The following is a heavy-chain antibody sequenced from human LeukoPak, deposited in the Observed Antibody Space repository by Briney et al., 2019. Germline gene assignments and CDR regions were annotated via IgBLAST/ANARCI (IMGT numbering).Heavy chain of an antibody. CDR1: GFTFSNAW. V-gene: IGHV3-15*01. Sequence: PGGSLRLSCAASGFTFSNAWMSWVRQAPGKGLEWVGRIKSKTDGGTTDYAAPVKGRFTISRDDSKNTLYLQMNSLKTEDTAVYYCTTDFLDYYYDSSGSTPFDYWGQGTLVTVSS. J-gene: IGHJ4*02. CDR3: TTDFLDYYYDSSGSTPFDY. CDR2: IKSKTDGGTT. D-gene: IGHD3-22*01.